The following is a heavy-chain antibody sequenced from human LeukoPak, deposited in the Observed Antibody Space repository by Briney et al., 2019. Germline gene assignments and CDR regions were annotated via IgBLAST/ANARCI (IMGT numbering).Heavy chain of an antibody. Sequence: GGSLRLSCAASGFTVSSNYMSWVRQAPGKGLEWVSAISGSGGSTYYADSVKGRFTISRDNSKNTLYLQMNSLRAEDTAVYYCAKDGGASFSSGSWFDPWGQGTLVTVSS. J-gene: IGHJ5*02. CDR1: GFTVSSNY. V-gene: IGHV3-23*01. D-gene: IGHD3-16*01. CDR3: AKDGGASFSSGSWFDP. CDR2: ISGSGGST.